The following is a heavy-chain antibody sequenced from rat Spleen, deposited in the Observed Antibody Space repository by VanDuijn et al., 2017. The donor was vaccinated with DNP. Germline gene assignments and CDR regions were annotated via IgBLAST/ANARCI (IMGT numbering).Heavy chain of an antibody. J-gene: IGHJ2*01. CDR2: ISYDGVRT. V-gene: IGHV5-7*01. Sequence: EVQLVESGGGLVQPGRSLKLSCAASGFTFSDYYMAWVRQAPKRGLEWVATISYDGVRTYYRDSVNGRFIASRDNAKSTLYLQMDSLTSEDTATYYCARHQATPYFDYWGQGVMVTVSS. D-gene: IGHD1-10*01. CDR3: ARHQATPYFDY. CDR1: GFTFSDYY.